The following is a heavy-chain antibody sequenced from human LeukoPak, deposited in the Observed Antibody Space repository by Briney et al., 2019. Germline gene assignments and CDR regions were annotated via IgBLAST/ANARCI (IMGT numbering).Heavy chain of an antibody. CDR3: ARGPSYSYYGAYHYYIDV. J-gene: IGHJ6*03. CDR2: MNPNSGNT. Sequence: ASVKVSCKASGYTFTNYDINWVRQAAGQGLEWMGWMNPNSGNTGYAQKFQGRVTITRDTSINTAYVELTSLTSEDSAVYYCARGPSYSYYGAYHYYIDVWGKGTTVTVSS. D-gene: IGHD4-11*01. V-gene: IGHV1-8*03. CDR1: GYTFTNYD.